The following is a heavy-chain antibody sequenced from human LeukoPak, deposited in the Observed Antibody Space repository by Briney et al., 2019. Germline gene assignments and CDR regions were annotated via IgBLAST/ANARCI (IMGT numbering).Heavy chain of an antibody. CDR2: IRYDGSNK. D-gene: IGHD6-13*01. V-gene: IGHV3-30*02. CDR1: GFTFSSYD. J-gene: IGHJ4*02. Sequence: PGGSLRLSCAASGFTFSSYDMHWVRQAPGKGLEWVAFIRYDGSNKYYADSVKGRFTISRDNSKNTLFLQMNSLRAEDTAVYYCARDSGGYSSSYSDYWGQGTLVTVSS. CDR3: ARDSGGYSSSYSDY.